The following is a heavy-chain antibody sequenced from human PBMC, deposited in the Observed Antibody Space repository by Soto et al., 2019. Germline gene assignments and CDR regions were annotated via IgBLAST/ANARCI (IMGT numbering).Heavy chain of an antibody. CDR2: IIPIFGTA. J-gene: IGHJ6*02. V-gene: IGHV1-69*06. CDR1: GGTFSSYA. Sequence: QVQLVQSGAEVKKPGSSVKVSCKASGGTFSSYAISWVRQAPGQGLEWMGGIIPIFGTANYAQKFQGRVTITADKSTSTAYMELSSLSSEDTAVYYCARVRPTGIAAAGTNYYYGMDVWGQGTTVTVSS. CDR3: ARVRPTGIAAAGTNYYYGMDV. D-gene: IGHD6-13*01.